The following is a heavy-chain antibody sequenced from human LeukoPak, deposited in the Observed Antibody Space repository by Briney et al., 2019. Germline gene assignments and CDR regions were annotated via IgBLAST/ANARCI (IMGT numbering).Heavy chain of an antibody. CDR2: IYYSDSGKM. CDR1: GGSISRSSYY. Sequence: KTSETLSLTCTVSGGSISRSSYYWGWIRQPPGKGLQWIVSIYYSDSGKMYYNPSLKSRVTISADTSKNQFSLKVSSVTAADTAVYYCARRPPALGAFDIWGQGTMVSVSS. CDR3: ARRPPALGAFDI. J-gene: IGHJ3*02. V-gene: IGHV4-39*01.